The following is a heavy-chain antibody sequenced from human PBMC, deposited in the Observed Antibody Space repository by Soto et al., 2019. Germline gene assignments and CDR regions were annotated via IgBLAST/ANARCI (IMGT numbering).Heavy chain of an antibody. Sequence: EVQLLESGGGLVQPGGSLRLSCAASGFTFSSYAMSWVRQAPGKGLEWVSSISGNGGSTNYADSVKGRFTISRDNSKNTLYFQMNGLRAGDTAIYCWAKDRGGYCTSTTCYGGGSFDYWGQGTLVTVSS. CDR3: AKDRGGYCTSTTCYGGGSFDY. J-gene: IGHJ4*02. V-gene: IGHV3-23*01. CDR2: ISGNGGST. CDR1: GFTFSSYA. D-gene: IGHD2-2*01.